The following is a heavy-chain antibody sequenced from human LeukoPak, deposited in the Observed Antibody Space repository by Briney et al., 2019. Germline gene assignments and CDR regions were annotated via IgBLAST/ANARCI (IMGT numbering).Heavy chain of an antibody. CDR3: ANSQLYSSSWYNWFDP. CDR2: ISGSGGST. Sequence: GGSLRLSCAASGFTFSSYGMSWVRQAPGKGLEWASAISGSGGSTYYADSVKGRFTISRDNSKNTLYLQMNSLRAEDTAVYYCANSQLYSSSWYNWFDPWGQGTLVTVSS. V-gene: IGHV3-23*01. J-gene: IGHJ5*02. CDR1: GFTFSSYG. D-gene: IGHD6-13*01.